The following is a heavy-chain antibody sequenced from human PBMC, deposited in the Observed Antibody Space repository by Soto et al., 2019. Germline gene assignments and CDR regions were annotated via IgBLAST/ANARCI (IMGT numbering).Heavy chain of an antibody. CDR1: RFTFSSYC. J-gene: IGHJ3*02. D-gene: IGHD4-17*01. CDR2: INSDGSST. Sequence: XGSLRISCAASRFTFSSYCMHWVRQAPGKGLVWVSRINSDGSSTSYADSVKGRFTISRDNAKNTLYLQMNSLRAEDTAVYYCARYFHDYGGSAFDIWGQGTMVTVS. CDR3: ARYFHDYGGSAFDI. V-gene: IGHV3-74*01.